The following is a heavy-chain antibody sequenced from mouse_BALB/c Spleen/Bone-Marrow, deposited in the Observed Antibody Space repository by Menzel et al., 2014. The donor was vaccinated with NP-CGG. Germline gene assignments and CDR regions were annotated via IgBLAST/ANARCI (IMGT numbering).Heavy chain of an antibody. CDR2: IDPANGNT. Sequence: EVQLQQSGAELVKPGASVKLSCTASGFNIKDTYIHWVKRRPEQGLEWIGRIDPANGNTKYDPKFQGKATITADTSSSTAYLYLSRLTSEDTAVYYCARYRLGTYFDYWGQSTTLTVSS. CDR1: GFNIKDTY. CDR3: ARYRLGTYFDY. V-gene: IGHV14-3*02. D-gene: IGHD2-14*01. J-gene: IGHJ2*01.